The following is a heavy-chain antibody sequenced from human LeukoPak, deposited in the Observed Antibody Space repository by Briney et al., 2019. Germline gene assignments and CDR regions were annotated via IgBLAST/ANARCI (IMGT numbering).Heavy chain of an antibody. CDR3: ARERQDTILHSGAFDI. V-gene: IGHV3-30-3*01. CDR2: IASDGSHT. D-gene: IGHD2-21*01. J-gene: IGHJ3*02. CDR1: GFTFSTYF. Sequence: GRSLRLSCAASGFTFSTYFMHWVRQAPGKGLEWVADIASDGSHTFYVESVKGRFTISRDNSKNTLYLQMNSLRAEDTAVYFCARERQDTILHSGAFDIWSQGTMVTVSS.